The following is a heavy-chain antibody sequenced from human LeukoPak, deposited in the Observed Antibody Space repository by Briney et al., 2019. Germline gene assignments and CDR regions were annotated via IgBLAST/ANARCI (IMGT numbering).Heavy chain of an antibody. CDR2: ISSNGGST. J-gene: IGHJ3*02. Sequence: GGSLRLSCAASGFTFSSYAMHWVRQAPGNGLEYVSAISSNGGSTYYANSVKGRFTISRDNSKNTLYLQMGSLRAEDMAVYYCARVRRQWLVLDAFDIWGQGTMVTVSS. CDR3: ARVRRQWLVLDAFDI. D-gene: IGHD6-19*01. V-gene: IGHV3-64*01. CDR1: GFTFSSYA.